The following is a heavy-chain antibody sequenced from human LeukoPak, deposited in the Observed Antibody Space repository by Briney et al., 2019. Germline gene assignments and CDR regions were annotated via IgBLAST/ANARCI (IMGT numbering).Heavy chain of an antibody. Sequence: GGSLRLSCAASGFTFSSYAMSWVRQAPGKGLEWVSAISGSGGSTYYADSVKGRFTISRDNSKNTLYLQMNSLRAEGTAVDYCAGSRGYRSSWPSYYYYYYMDVWGKGTTVTVSS. CDR2: ISGSGGST. J-gene: IGHJ6*03. CDR3: AGSRGYRSSWPSYYYYYYMDV. CDR1: GFTFSSYA. D-gene: IGHD6-13*01. V-gene: IGHV3-23*01.